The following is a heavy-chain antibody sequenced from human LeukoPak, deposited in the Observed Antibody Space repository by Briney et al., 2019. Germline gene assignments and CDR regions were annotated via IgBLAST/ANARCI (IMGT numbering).Heavy chain of an antibody. CDR3: AKDISCSSGGCTPT. CDR2: ISWNSGSI. CDR1: GFTFSSYA. Sequence: PGGSLRLSCAASGFTFSSYAMSWVRQAPGKGLEWVSGISWNSGSIAYADSVKGRFTISRDNAKNSLYLQMNSLRAEDTALYYCAKDISCSSGGCTPTWGQGTLVTVSS. D-gene: IGHD2-15*01. V-gene: IGHV3-9*01. J-gene: IGHJ5*02.